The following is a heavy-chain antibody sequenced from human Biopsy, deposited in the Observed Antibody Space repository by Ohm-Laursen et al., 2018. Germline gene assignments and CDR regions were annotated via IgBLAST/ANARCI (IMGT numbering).Heavy chain of an antibody. CDR1: GYDFLDFH. V-gene: IGHV1-2*05. D-gene: IGHD5/OR15-5a*01. J-gene: IGHJ5*02. CDR3: ARPSGGVSTIGFDP. Sequence: ASVKASCKASGYDFLDFHIHWVRQVPGQGLEWIGHINPHTGVTKYAQKFLDRITMTGDTSISTAYMDLSRLTSADTGIYYCARPSGGVSTIGFDPWGQGTPVTVSP. CDR2: INPHTGVT.